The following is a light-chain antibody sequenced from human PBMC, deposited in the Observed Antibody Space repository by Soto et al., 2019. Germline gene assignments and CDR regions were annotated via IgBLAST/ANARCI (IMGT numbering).Light chain of an antibody. CDR2: GAS. V-gene: IGKV3-15*01. J-gene: IGKJ1*01. CDR3: QQYHNWPWT. Sequence: EIVMTQSPATLSVSPGERVTLSCRASQSVRGNLAWYQQKPGQAPRLLMSGASTRATDIPARFSGSGSGTEFTLTISSLQSEDFAVYSCQQYHNWPWTFGQGTKVEI. CDR1: QSVRGN.